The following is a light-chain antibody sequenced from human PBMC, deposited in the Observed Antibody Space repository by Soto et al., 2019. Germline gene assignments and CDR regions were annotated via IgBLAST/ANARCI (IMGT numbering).Light chain of an antibody. Sequence: QSALTQPASVSGSPGQSITISCTGTSSDVGSYNLVSWYQQHPGKAPKLMIYEVSKRPSGVSNRFSGSKSGNTASLTISGLQAEDEADYYCCSYVGSRTFRVFGGGTKLTVL. J-gene: IGLJ3*02. CDR1: SSDVGSYNL. CDR2: EVS. CDR3: CSYVGSRTFRV. V-gene: IGLV2-23*02.